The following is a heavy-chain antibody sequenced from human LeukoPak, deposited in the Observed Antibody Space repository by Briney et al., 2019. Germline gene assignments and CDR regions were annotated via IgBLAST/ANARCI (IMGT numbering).Heavy chain of an antibody. CDR3: ARGLLYPGGHDAFDI. CDR2: ISSSGSTK. CDR1: GFTFSDYY. V-gene: IGHV3-11*04. J-gene: IGHJ3*02. Sequence: GGPLRLSCAASGFTFSDYYMSWIRQAPGKGLEWVSYISSSGSTKYYADSVKGRFTISRDNAKNSLYLQMNSLRAEDTAVYYCARGLLYPGGHDAFDIWGQGTMVTVSS. D-gene: IGHD2-8*01.